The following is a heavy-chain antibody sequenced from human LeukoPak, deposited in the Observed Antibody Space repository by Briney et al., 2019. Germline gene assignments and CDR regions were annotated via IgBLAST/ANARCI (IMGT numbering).Heavy chain of an antibody. Sequence: GGSLRLSCAASGLTFSSYGMSWVRQAPGKGLEWVSAIGGSGGSTYYADSMKGRFTISRDDSKNTLYLQMNSLRAEDTAVYYCAREGSTVTNLGYYYMDVWGKGTTVTVSS. CDR3: AREGSTVTNLGYYYMDV. D-gene: IGHD4-17*01. CDR2: IGGSGGST. CDR1: GLTFSSYG. V-gene: IGHV3-23*01. J-gene: IGHJ6*03.